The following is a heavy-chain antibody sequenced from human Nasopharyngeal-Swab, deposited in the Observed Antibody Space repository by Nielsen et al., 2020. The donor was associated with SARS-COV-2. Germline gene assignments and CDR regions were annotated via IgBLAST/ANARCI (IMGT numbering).Heavy chain of an antibody. J-gene: IGHJ6*02. CDR2: ISGGGGGT. V-gene: IGHV3-23*01. CDR3: AKEEASYDFWSGYVTNYYYNGMDV. CDR1: GFTFCNYG. Sequence: GESLKISCAATGFTFCNYGMTWVRQPPGKGLEWVSAISGGGGGTYYADSVKGRFTISRDNSRRTLYLQMKSLRAEDTAVYYCAKEEASYDFWSGYVTNYYYNGMDVWGQGTTVTVSS. D-gene: IGHD3-3*01.